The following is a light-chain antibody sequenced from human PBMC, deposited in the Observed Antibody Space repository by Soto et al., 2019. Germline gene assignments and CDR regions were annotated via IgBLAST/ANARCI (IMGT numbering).Light chain of an antibody. CDR3: QQRNVWPPVT. J-gene: IGKJ5*01. Sequence: EIVLTQSPATLSLSPGERATLSCRASPSVTNFLACYQQKPGQAPRLLIYGAFNRATGIPARFRGSGSGTDFALTISSLEPEDSAVYYCQQRNVWPPVTFGQGTRLEIK. CDR1: PSVTNF. V-gene: IGKV3-11*01. CDR2: GAF.